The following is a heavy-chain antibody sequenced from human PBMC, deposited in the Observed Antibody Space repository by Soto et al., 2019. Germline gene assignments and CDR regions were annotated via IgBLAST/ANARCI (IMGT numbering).Heavy chain of an antibody. CDR1: GFTFSSYG. J-gene: IGHJ6*02. CDR2: ISYDGSNK. V-gene: IGHV3-30*03. Sequence: SGGSLRLSCAASGFTFSSYGMHWVRQAPGKGLEWVAVISYDGSNKYYADSVKGRFTISRDNSKNTLYLQMNSLRAEDTAVYYCARAGLGKDYYYYGMDVWGQGTTVTVSS. CDR3: ARAGLGKDYYYYGMDV. D-gene: IGHD7-27*01.